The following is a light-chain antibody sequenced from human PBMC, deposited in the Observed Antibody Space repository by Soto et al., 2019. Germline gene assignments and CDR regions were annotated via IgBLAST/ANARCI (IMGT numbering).Light chain of an antibody. Sequence: QSALTQPPSASGSPGQSVTISCTGTSTVVGDYKYVFWYQQHPGKAPKLLIYEVNKRPSGVPDRFSGSKSGNTASLTVSGLQAEDEADYYCSSLAGGTLVFGGGAKVTVL. CDR1: STVVGDYKY. V-gene: IGLV2-8*01. CDR3: SSLAGGTLV. CDR2: EVN. J-gene: IGLJ2*01.